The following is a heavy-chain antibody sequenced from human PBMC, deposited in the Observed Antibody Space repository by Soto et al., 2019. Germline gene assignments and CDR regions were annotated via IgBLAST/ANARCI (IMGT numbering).Heavy chain of an antibody. CDR2: ISDGGGLT. CDR3: ARRVIGSSRAFDI. CDR1: GFAFSSHP. Sequence: VGSLRLSCAASGFAFSSHPMSWVRQAPEKGLEWVSGISDGGGLTYNADSVKGRFTISRDNSKNTLYLQMNSLRAEDTAIYYCARRVIGSSRAFDIWGQGTMVTVSS. V-gene: IGHV3-23*01. J-gene: IGHJ3*02. D-gene: IGHD6-6*01.